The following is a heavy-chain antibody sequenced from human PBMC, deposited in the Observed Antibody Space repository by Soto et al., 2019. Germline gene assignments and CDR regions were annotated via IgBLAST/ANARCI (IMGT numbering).Heavy chain of an antibody. D-gene: IGHD1-7*01. Sequence: TSETLSLTCTVSGGSISSGGYYWSWIRQYPGKGLECIGYIYYNGSTYYNPSLKSRVTMSVDTSKNQFSLKLSSVTAAETAVYYCATMGTPATGLYYFDYWGQGTLVTVSS. J-gene: IGHJ4*02. CDR3: ATMGTPATGLYYFDY. V-gene: IGHV4-31*03. CDR2: IYYNGST. CDR1: GGSISSGGYY.